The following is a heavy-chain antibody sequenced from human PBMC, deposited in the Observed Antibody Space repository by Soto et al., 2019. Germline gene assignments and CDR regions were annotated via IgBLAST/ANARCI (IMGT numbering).Heavy chain of an antibody. CDR1: GFTFSSYA. J-gene: IGHJ4*02. V-gene: IGHV3-30-3*01. D-gene: IGHD6-19*01. CDR2: ISYDGSNK. CDR3: ARESDSSGRGHGGFDY. Sequence: GGSLRLSCAASGFTFSSYAMHWVRQAPGKGLEWVAVISYDGSNKYYADSVKGRFTISRDNSKNTLYLQMNSLRAEDTAVYYCARESDSSGRGHGGFDYWGQGTLVTVSS.